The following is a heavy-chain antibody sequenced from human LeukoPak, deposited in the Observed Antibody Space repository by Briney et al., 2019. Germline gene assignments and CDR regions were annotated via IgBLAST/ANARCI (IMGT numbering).Heavy chain of an antibody. J-gene: IGHJ4*02. CDR2: IIPILGIA. CDR3: ASSLGEHCSSTSCYGGYVDY. V-gene: IGHV1-69*02. D-gene: IGHD2-2*01. Sequence: SVKVSCEASGGTFSSYTISWVRQAPGQGLEWMGRIIPILGIANYAQKFQGRVTITADKSTSTAYMELSSLRSEDTAVYYCASSLGEHCSSTSCYGGYVDYWGQGTLVTVSS. CDR1: GGTFSSYT.